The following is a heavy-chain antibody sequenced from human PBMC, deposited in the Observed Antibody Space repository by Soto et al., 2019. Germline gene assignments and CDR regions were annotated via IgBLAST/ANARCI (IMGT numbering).Heavy chain of an antibody. Sequence: EVQLVESGGGLIQPGGSLRLSCAVSGFTVRANYVSWVRQAPGKGLESVSVIYSGGTTYYADSVKGRFIISRDISKNTLYLQMNILRAEDTAVYYCHGYGYWGQGTLVTVSS. V-gene: IGHV3-53*01. CDR3: HGYGY. J-gene: IGHJ4*02. CDR2: IYSGGTT. CDR1: GFTVRANY. D-gene: IGHD5-12*01.